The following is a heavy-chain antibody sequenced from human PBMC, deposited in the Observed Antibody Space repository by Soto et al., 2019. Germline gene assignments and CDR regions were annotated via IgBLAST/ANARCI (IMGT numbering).Heavy chain of an antibody. CDR2: ISSHSNYI. Sequence: GGSIRLSCEAYRFTFSRYMVTLFRTAAWRGLEWVSSISSHSNYIYYAGSVKCRFTISRDNAKNSLYLQLNGLRAEDSAVYYCARAPSIEGYSYGLRHFEYWGQGTLVTVSA. J-gene: IGHJ4*02. CDR3: ARAPSIEGYSYGLRHFEY. V-gene: IGHV3-21*01. CDR1: RFTFSRYM. D-gene: IGHD5-18*01.